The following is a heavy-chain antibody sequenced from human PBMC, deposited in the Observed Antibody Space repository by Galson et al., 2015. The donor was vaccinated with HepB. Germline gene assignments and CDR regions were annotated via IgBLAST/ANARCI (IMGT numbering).Heavy chain of an antibody. V-gene: IGHV3-30*18. CDR2: ISYDGSNK. D-gene: IGHD6-6*01. Sequence: LRLSCAASGFTFSSYGMHWVRQAPGKGLEWVAVISYDGSNKYYADSVKGRFTISRDNSKNTLYLQMNSLRAEDTAVYYCAKEGYSSSSHFDYWGQGTLVTVSS. CDR3: AKEGYSSSSHFDY. J-gene: IGHJ4*02. CDR1: GFTFSSYG.